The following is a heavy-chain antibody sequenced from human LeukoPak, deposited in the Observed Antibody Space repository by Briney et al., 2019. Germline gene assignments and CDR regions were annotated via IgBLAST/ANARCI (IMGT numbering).Heavy chain of an antibody. CDR3: AKSGSGPDAFDI. CDR1: GFTFSSYG. CDR2: ISYDGSNK. J-gene: IGHJ3*02. D-gene: IGHD3-10*01. V-gene: IGHV3-33*05. Sequence: PGGSLRLSCAASGFTFSSYGMHWVRQAPGKGLEWVAVISYDGSNKYYADSVKGRFTISRDNSKNTLYLQMNSLRAEDTAVYYCAKSGSGPDAFDIWGQGTMVTVSS.